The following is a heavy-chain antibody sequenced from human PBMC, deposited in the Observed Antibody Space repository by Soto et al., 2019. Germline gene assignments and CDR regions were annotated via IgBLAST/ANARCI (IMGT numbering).Heavy chain of an antibody. CDR1: GGSFSGDY. Sequence: PSETLSLTCAVYGGSFSGDYWSWIRQPPGKGLEWIGEINHSGSTNYNPSLKSRVTISVDTSKNQFSLKLSSVTAADTAVYYCREQQLVEWRRDYYYGMDVWGQGTTVT. D-gene: IGHD6-13*01. CDR3: REQQLVEWRRDYYYGMDV. J-gene: IGHJ6*02. V-gene: IGHV4-34*01. CDR2: INHSGST.